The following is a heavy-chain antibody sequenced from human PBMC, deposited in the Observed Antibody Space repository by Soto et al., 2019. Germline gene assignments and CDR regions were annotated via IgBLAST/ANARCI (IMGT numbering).Heavy chain of an antibody. V-gene: IGHV3-23*01. CDR3: AKGDCSGGRCYRGFDY. D-gene: IGHD2-15*01. Sequence: GGSLRLSCAASGFTFSSYDMNWVRQAPGKGLEWVSGVSASGSTTSYVDSAKGRFTISRDNAKNTVFLQMTGLRAEDTAVYFCAKGDCSGGRCYRGFDYWGQGTLVTVSS. CDR2: VSASGSTT. CDR1: GFTFSSYD. J-gene: IGHJ4*02.